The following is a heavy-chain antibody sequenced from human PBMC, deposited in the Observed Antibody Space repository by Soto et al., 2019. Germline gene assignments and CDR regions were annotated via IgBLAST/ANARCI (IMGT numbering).Heavy chain of an antibody. V-gene: IGHV4-31*03. Sequence: PSETLSLTCTVSGGSISSGGYYWSWIRQHPGKGLEWIGYIYYSGSTYYNPSLKSRVTISVDTSKNQFSLKLSSVTAADTAVYYCARAWWGRTITMVRGAPGWFDPWGQGTLVTVSS. D-gene: IGHD3-10*01. CDR3: ARAWWGRTITMVRGAPGWFDP. J-gene: IGHJ5*02. CDR1: GGSISSGGYY. CDR2: IYYSGST.